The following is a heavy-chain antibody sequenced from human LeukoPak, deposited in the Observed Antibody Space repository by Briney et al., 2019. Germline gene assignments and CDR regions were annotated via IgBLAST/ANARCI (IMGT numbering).Heavy chain of an antibody. V-gene: IGHV4-34*01. CDR1: GGSFSGYY. Sequence: PSETLSLTCAVYGGSFSGYYWSWIRQPPGKGLEWIGEINHSGSTNYNPSLKSRVTISVDTSKNQFSLKLSSVTAADTAVYYCARGSSPVPAHDYWGQGTLVTASS. CDR2: INHSGST. D-gene: IGHD2-2*01. CDR3: ARGSSPVPAHDY. J-gene: IGHJ4*02.